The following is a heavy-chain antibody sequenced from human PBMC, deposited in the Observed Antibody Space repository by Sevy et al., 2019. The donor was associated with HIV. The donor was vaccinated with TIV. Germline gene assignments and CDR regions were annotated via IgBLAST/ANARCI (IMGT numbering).Heavy chain of an antibody. V-gene: IGHV3-23*01. CDR2: ISGSGGST. CDR3: ANGDRTFYGLDV. J-gene: IGHJ6*02. D-gene: IGHD3-10*01. CDR1: GFIFSTYT. Sequence: GGSLRLSCAASGFIFSTYTMTWVRQAPGKGLEWVSGISGSGGSTYYADSLKGRFTIFRDNSKNTVYLQMNSLRAEDTAVYYSANGDRTFYGLDVWGQGTTVTVSS.